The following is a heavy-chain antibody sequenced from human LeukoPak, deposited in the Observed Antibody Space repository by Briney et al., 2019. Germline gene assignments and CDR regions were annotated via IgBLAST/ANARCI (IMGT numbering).Heavy chain of an antibody. J-gene: IGHJ4*02. D-gene: IGHD4-17*01. V-gene: IGHV3-30-3*01. Sequence: GGSLRLSCAASGFTFSSYAMHWVRQAPGKGLEWVAVISYDGSNKYYADSVKGRFTISRDNSKNTLYLQMNSLRAEDTAVYYCARPPSYTTVTTFVRYHFDYWGQGTLVTVSS. CDR3: ARPPSYTTVTTFVRYHFDY. CDR1: GFTFSSYA. CDR2: ISYDGSNK.